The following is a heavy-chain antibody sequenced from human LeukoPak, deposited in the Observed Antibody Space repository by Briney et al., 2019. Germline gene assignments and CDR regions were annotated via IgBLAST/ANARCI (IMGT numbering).Heavy chain of an antibody. V-gene: IGHV1-58*02. CDR1: GFTFTNSA. Sequence: ASVKVSCKASGFTFTNSAMQWVRQARGQRLEWIGWIVVGSGNTNYAQKFLERVTTTRDMSTTTAYMELSSLRSEDTAVYYCAADILYSKSTSPFDYWGQGTLVTVSS. J-gene: IGHJ4*02. CDR2: IVVGSGNT. CDR3: AADILYSKSTSPFDY. D-gene: IGHD4-11*01.